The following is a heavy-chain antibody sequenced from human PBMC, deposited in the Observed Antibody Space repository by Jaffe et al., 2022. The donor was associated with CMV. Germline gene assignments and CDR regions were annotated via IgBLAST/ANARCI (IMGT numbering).Heavy chain of an antibody. CDR3: ARGAGPARDFDY. D-gene: IGHD3-10*01. Sequence: QLRLQESGPGLVKPSETLSLTCTVSGGSISVRYYYWGWIRQPPGKGLEWIGSIYYSGSTYIIPSIESRVTISVDTSKNLFSLRLRSVAATDTAVYYCARGAGPARDFDYWGRGALVTVSS. J-gene: IGHJ4*02. CDR2: IYYSGST. V-gene: IGHV4-39*01. CDR1: GGSISVRYYY.